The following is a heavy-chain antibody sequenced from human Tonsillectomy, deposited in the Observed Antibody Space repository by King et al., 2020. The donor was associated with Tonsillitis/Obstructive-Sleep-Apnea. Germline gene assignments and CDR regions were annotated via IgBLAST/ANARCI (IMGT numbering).Heavy chain of an antibody. D-gene: IGHD2-21*01. Sequence: QLQESGPGLVKPSETLSLTCTVSGGSIRSSSNYWGWIRQPPGKGLEWIGSIYYSGSTYYRPSLKSRVTISLDTSQNQFSLKLSPVTAADTAVYYCARNGGPYCGGDCYFGTHYWGQGTLVTVSS. CDR3: ARNGGPYCGGDCYFGTHY. CDR1: GGSIRSSSNY. CDR2: IYYSGST. J-gene: IGHJ4*02. V-gene: IGHV4-39*01.